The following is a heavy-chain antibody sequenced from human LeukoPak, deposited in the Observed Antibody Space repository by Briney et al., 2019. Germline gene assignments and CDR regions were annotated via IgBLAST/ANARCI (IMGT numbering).Heavy chain of an antibody. CDR2: IGSGSSTI. V-gene: IGHV3-48*02. CDR3: ARDLLASPTF. D-gene: IGHD2-8*02. Sequence: PGRSLRLSCAASGFTFSSYSMNWVRQAPGKGLEWVSYIGSGSSTIYYADSVKGRFTISRDNAKNSLYLQMNSLRDEDTAVYYCARDLLASPTFWGQGTLVTVSS. CDR1: GFTFSSYS. J-gene: IGHJ4*02.